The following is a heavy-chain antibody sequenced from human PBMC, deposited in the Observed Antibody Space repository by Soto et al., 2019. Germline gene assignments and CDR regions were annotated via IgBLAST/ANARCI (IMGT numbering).Heavy chain of an antibody. Sequence: QVQLVESGGGVVQPGRSLRLSCAASGFTFSSYGMHWVRQAPGKGLEWVAVISYDGSNKYYADSVKGRFTISRDNSKNTLYLKMNSLRAEDTAVYYCASGAGISYYFDYWGQGTLVTVSS. CDR3: ASGAGISYYFDY. CDR2: ISYDGSNK. CDR1: GFTFSSYG. J-gene: IGHJ4*02. D-gene: IGHD6-13*01. V-gene: IGHV3-30*03.